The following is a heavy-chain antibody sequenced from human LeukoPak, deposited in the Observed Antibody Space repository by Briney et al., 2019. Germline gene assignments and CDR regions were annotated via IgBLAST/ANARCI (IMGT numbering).Heavy chain of an antibody. D-gene: IGHD3-9*01. CDR3: ARDRGDILTGYYTGYYYYYGMDV. Sequence: GASVKVSCKASGYTFTSYGISWVRQAPGQGLEWMGWISAYNGNTNYAQKLRGRVTMTTDTSTSTAYMVLRSLRSDDTAVYYCARDRGDILTGYYTGYYYYYGMDVWGKGTTVTVSS. CDR2: ISAYNGNT. J-gene: IGHJ6*04. V-gene: IGHV1-18*04. CDR1: GYTFTSYG.